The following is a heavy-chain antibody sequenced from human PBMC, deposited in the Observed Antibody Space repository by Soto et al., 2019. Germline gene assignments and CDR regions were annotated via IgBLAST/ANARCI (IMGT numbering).Heavy chain of an antibody. J-gene: IGHJ5*02. V-gene: IGHV1-46*01. CDR3: ARESDYYDSSGFPSNWFDP. CDR1: GYTFTSYY. CDR2: INPSGGST. Sequence: GASVKVSCKASGYTFTSYYMHWVRQAPGQGLEWMGIINPSGGSTSYAQKFQGRVTMTRDTSTSTVYMELSSLRSEDTAVYYCARESDYYDSSGFPSNWFDPWGQGTLVTVSS. D-gene: IGHD3-22*01.